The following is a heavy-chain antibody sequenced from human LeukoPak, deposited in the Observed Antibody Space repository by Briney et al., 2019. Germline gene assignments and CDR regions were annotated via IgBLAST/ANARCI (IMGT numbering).Heavy chain of an antibody. J-gene: IGHJ4*02. CDR1: GGSFSGYY. Sequence: PSETLSLTCAVYGGSFSGYYWSWIRQPPGKGLEWIGEINHSGSTNYNPSLKSRATISVDTSKNQFSLKLSSVTAADTAVYYCARTLTIFGAKYFDYWGQGTPVTVSS. D-gene: IGHD3-3*01. V-gene: IGHV4-34*01. CDR2: INHSGST. CDR3: ARTLTIFGAKYFDY.